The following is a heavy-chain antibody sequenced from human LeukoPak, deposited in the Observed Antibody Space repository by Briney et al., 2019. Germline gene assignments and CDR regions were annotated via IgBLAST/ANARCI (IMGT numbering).Heavy chain of an antibody. D-gene: IGHD6-6*01. Sequence: SETLSLTCTVSGGSISSSSYYWGWIRQPPGKGLEWIGSIYYSGSTYYNPSLKSRVTISVDTSKNQFSLKLSSVTAADTAVYYCAKDDVAAFATGYMDVWGKGTTVTVSS. V-gene: IGHV4-39*07. CDR2: IYYSGST. CDR3: AKDDVAAFATGYMDV. J-gene: IGHJ6*03. CDR1: GGSISSSSYY.